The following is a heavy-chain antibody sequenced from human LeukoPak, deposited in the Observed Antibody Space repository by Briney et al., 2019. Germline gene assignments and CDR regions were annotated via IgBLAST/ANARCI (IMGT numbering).Heavy chain of an antibody. CDR1: GYTFTGYY. D-gene: IGHD3-16*02. CDR2: INPNSGGT. J-gene: IGHJ4*02. CDR3: ARDPYYDYVWGSYRS. Sequence: ASVTVSCKASGYTFTGYYMHWVRQAPGQGLEWMGWINPNSGGTNYAQKFQGRVTMTRDTSISTAYMELSRLRSDDTAVYYCARDPYYDYVWGSYRSWGQGTLVTVSS. V-gene: IGHV1-2*02.